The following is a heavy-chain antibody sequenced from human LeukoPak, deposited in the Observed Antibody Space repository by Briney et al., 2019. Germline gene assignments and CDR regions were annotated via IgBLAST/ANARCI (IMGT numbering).Heavy chain of an antibody. CDR3: AKDHSGSYKGDWFDP. Sequence: GGSLRLSCAASGFTFSSYAMSWVRQAPGKGLEWVSAISGSGGSTYYADSVKGRFTISRDNSKSTLYLQMNSPRAEDTAVYYCAKDHSGSYKGDWFDPWGQGTLGTVSS. V-gene: IGHV3-23*01. CDR1: GFTFSSYA. J-gene: IGHJ5*02. CDR2: ISGSGGST. D-gene: IGHD1-26*01.